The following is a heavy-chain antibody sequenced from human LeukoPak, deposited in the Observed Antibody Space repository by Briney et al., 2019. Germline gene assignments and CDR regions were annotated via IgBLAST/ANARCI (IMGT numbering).Heavy chain of an antibody. Sequence: PGGSLRLSCAVSGFTFSTYGMHWVRQAPGKGLEWVAVISYDGSNKYYADSVKGRFTISRDNSKNTLYLQMNSLRAEDTAVYYCARERYSSSWYVSYYYYGMDVWGQGTTVTVSS. J-gene: IGHJ6*02. D-gene: IGHD6-13*01. CDR2: ISYDGSNK. CDR1: GFTFSTYG. CDR3: ARERYSSSWYVSYYYYGMDV. V-gene: IGHV3-30*03.